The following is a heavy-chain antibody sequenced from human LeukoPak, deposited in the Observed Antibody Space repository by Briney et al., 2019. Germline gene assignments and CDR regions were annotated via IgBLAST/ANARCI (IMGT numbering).Heavy chain of an antibody. CDR3: ARGRSTGYPYYFEY. J-gene: IGHJ4*02. V-gene: IGHV1-8*03. Sequence: GASVNVSCKASGYTFTSYEINWVRQATGQGLEGMGWMNPNSGSTGYAQKFQGRVTITRNTSISTAYMELSGLRSEDTAVYYCARGRSTGYPYYFEYWGQGTLVTVSS. CDR2: MNPNSGST. CDR1: GYTFTSYE. D-gene: IGHD5-12*01.